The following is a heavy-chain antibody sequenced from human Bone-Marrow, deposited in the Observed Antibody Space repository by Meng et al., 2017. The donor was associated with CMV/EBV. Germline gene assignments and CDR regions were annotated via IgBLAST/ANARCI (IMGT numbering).Heavy chain of an antibody. CDR1: GYSISSGYY. D-gene: IGHD3-9*01. J-gene: IGHJ3*02. CDR3: ARLEYFVLSAFDI. Sequence: GSLRLSCTVSGYSISSGYYWGWVRQPPGKGLEWIGCMHHNGNTYYNPSLKSRGTISVDTSKNQFALKLSSVTAADTAVYYCARLEYFVLSAFDIWGQGTMVTVSS. CDR2: MHHNGNT. V-gene: IGHV4-38-2*02.